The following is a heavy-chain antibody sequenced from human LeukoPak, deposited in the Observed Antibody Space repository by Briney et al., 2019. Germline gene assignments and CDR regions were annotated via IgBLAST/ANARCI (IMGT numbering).Heavy chain of an antibody. CDR2: INHSGST. CDR1: GGSFSGYY. D-gene: IGHD6-19*01. Sequence: KSSQTLSLTCAVYGGSFSGYYWSWIRQPPGKGLEWIGEINHSGSTNYNPSLKSRVTISVDTSKNQFSLKLSSVTAADTALYYCARGSAWYFVYWGQGTLVTVSS. CDR3: ARGSAWYFVY. V-gene: IGHV4-34*01. J-gene: IGHJ4*02.